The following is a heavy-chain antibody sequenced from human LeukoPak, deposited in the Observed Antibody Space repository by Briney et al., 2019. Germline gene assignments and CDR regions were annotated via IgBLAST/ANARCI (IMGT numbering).Heavy chain of an antibody. V-gene: IGHV1-2*02. D-gene: IGHD6-19*01. CDR2: INPNSGGT. J-gene: IGHJ4*02. Sequence: ASVKVSCKASGYTFTGYYMHWVRQAPGQGLEWMGWINPNSGGTNYAQKFQGRVTMTRDTSISTAFMDLTRLRSDDTAVYYCARDSKVTGTSFDSWGQGTLVTVSS. CDR1: GYTFTGYY. CDR3: ARDSKVTGTSFDS.